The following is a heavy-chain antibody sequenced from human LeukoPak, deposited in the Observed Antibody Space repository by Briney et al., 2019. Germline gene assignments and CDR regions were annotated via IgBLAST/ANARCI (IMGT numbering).Heavy chain of an antibody. CDR3: ARETEVCFDY. CDR1: GGSVTSYY. V-gene: IGHV4-59*02. CDR2: IYYSGST. Sequence: KPSETLSLTCTVSGGSVTSYYWSWIRQPPGKGLEWIGYIYYSGSTNYNPSLKSRVTISVDTSKNQFSLKLSSVTAADTAVYFCARETEVCFDYWGQGTLVTVSS. J-gene: IGHJ4*02.